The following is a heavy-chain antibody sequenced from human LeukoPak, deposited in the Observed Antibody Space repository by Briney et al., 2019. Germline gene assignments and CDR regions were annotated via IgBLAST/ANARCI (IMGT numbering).Heavy chain of an antibody. CDR2: ISGSGGST. J-gene: IGHJ6*03. CDR3: AKRGGVATIKYYYYMDV. CDR1: GFTLSTNA. Sequence: GGSLRLSCAASGFTLSTNAMSWVRQAPGKGLEWVSAISGSGGSTYYADSVKGRFTISRDNSKNTLYLQMNSLRAEDTAVYYCAKRGGVATIKYYYYMDVWGKGTTVTISS. D-gene: IGHD5-24*01. V-gene: IGHV3-23*01.